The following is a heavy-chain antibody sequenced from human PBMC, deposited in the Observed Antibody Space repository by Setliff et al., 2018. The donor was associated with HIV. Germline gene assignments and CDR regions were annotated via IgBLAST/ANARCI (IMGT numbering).Heavy chain of an antibody. Sequence: GGSLRLSCAASGFTFSTNAMNWVRQAPGKGLEWVSGISAGGGSTYYADSVKGRFTISRDNSKNTLYMQMNNLRAEDTAVYYCAKMVGGSRSSGSCYFDYWGQGTLVTVSS. D-gene: IGHD2-15*01. CDR3: AKMVGGSRSSGSCYFDY. J-gene: IGHJ4*02. CDR2: ISAGGGST. V-gene: IGHV3-23*01. CDR1: GFTFSTNA.